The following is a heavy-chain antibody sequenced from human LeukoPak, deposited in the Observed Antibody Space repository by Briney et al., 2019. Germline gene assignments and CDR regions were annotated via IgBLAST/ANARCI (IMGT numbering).Heavy chain of an antibody. V-gene: IGHV4-59*01. CDR2: IYYSGST. Sequence: SETLSLTCTVSGGSISSYYWSWIRQPPGKGLEWIGYIYYSGSTNYNPSLKSRVTISVDTSKNQFSLNLSSLTAADTAVYYCARSGFSYGADAFDIWGQGIMVTVSS. J-gene: IGHJ3*02. CDR1: GGSISSYY. D-gene: IGHD5-18*01. CDR3: ARSGFSYGADAFDI.